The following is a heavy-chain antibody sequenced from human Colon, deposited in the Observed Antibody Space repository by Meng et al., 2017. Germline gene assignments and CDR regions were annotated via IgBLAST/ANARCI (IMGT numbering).Heavy chain of an antibody. CDR3: AHSPQGYFDY. CDR1: GFSPTTSGVS. Sequence: QITLKATGPALVKPTQTVTITCTFSGFSPTTSGVSVAWIRQPPGEALKWLALIYWDDDKRYSPSLKNRLAITKDTSKNQVVLTMTNMDPMDTGTYYCAHSPQGYFDYWGPGTLVTVSS. CDR2: IYWDDDK. V-gene: IGHV2-5*02. J-gene: IGHJ4*02.